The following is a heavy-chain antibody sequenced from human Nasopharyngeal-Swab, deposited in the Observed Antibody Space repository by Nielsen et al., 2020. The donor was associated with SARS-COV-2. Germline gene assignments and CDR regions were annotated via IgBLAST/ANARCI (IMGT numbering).Heavy chain of an antibody. CDR1: GYTFTSYY. CDR2: INPTDGST. Sequence: ASVKVSCKASGYTFTSYYLHWVRQAPGQGLEWMGIINPTDGSTSYGQKFEGRVTMTRVTSTSTVYMELNSLRSEDTAVYYCARVLPFRITGTSGMDVWGQGTTVTVSS. V-gene: IGHV1-46*01. D-gene: IGHD1-7*01. J-gene: IGHJ6*02. CDR3: ARVLPFRITGTSGMDV.